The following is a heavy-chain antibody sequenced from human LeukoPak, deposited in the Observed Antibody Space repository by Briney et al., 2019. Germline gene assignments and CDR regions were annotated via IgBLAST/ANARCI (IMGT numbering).Heavy chain of an antibody. V-gene: IGHV3-30*18. CDR3: AKVPSYDSGGLFDD. D-gene: IGHD3-22*01. CDR1: GFTFSSYG. Sequence: PGGSLRLSCAVSGFTFSSYGMHWVRQAPGKGLEWVALISYDGSNKYYADSVKGRFTISRDNSKNTVSLQMNSLRVEDTAMYYCAKVPSYDSGGLFDDWGQGALVTVSS. J-gene: IGHJ4*02. CDR2: ISYDGSNK.